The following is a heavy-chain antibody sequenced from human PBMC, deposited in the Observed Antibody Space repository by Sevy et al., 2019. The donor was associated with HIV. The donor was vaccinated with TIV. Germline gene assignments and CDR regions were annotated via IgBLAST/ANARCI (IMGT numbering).Heavy chain of an antibody. J-gene: IGHJ4*02. V-gene: IGHV3-30*04. CDR2: ISYEGSNK. CDR1: GFTFSSYA. Sequence: GGYLRLSCAASGFTFSSYAMHWVRQAPGKGLEWVALISYEGSNKYYADSVKGRFTISRDNSKNMLYLQMNSLRAEDTAVYYCASLTAPNSNDTTSYYYGYWGQGTLVTVSS. D-gene: IGHD1-26*01. CDR3: ASLTAPNSNDTTSYYYGY.